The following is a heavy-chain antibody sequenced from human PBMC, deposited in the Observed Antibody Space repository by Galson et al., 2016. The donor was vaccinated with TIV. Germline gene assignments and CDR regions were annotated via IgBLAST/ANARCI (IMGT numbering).Heavy chain of an antibody. CDR3: ARLFFFDTRNVLVGAFDV. J-gene: IGHJ3*01. CDR1: GGSINSAGYY. D-gene: IGHD3-22*01. V-gene: IGHV4-31*11. CDR2: IHSSGIT. Sequence: TLSLTCDVSGGSINSAGYYWSWLRQQSGEGLEWIAYIHSSGITYYNPSLKSRVTLSVETSKSQFSLNLSSVTVADTAVYFCARLFFFDTRNVLVGAFDVWGHGTMVTVSS.